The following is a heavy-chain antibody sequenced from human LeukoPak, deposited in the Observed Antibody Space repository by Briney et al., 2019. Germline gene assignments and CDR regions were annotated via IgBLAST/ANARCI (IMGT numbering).Heavy chain of an antibody. CDR2: MSYDGFNK. CDR3: AKTKGYSYGYYFDY. Sequence: GGSLRLSCAASGFTFSSYAMHWVRQSLGKGLEWVAVMSYDGFNKYYADSVKGRFTISRDNSKNTLYLQMNSLRAEDTAVYYCAKTKGYSYGYYFDYWGQGPLVTVS. D-gene: IGHD5-18*01. CDR1: GFTFSSYA. J-gene: IGHJ4*02. V-gene: IGHV3-30*18.